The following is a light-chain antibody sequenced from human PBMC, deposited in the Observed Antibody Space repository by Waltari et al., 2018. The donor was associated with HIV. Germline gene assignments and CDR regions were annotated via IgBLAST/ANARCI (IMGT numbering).Light chain of an antibody. CDR2: EVN. J-gene: IGLJ3*02. CDR1: SNAFAFANY. CDR3: TSYTTGDTLL. Sequence: QSVLTQPASVSGSPGQSVTISCTGTSNAFAFANYVSWYQQHPGKAPTLIIYEVNSRPSGVSDRFSGSKSGNTASLTISGLQNEDEANYFCTSYTTGDTLLFGGGTKLTVL. V-gene: IGLV2-14*03.